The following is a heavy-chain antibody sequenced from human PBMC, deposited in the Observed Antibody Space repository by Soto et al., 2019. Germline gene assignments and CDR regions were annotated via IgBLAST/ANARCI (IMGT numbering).Heavy chain of an antibody. CDR3: ARGKGVDTAMVTDFDY. CDR2: ISYDGSNK. D-gene: IGHD5-18*01. Sequence: GGSLRLSCAASGFTFSSYAMHWVRQAPGKGLEWVAVISYDGSNKYYADSVKGRFTISRDNSKNTLYLQMNSLRAEDTAVYYCARGKGVDTAMVTDFDYWGQGTLVTVSS. J-gene: IGHJ4*02. V-gene: IGHV3-30-3*01. CDR1: GFTFSSYA.